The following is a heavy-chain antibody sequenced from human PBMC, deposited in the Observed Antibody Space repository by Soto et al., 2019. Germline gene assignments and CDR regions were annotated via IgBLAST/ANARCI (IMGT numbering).Heavy chain of an antibody. Sequence: QLQLQESGPRLVKPSENLSLTCSVSGGSISGFSWSWVRQPPGKALEWIGHISYIGSTNYNPSLQSRVTISVDTSKNHFSLKLSSVTAADTAVYYCTRVARFGTKQWLTYWGQGTLVSVSS. CDR3: TRVARFGTKQWLTY. CDR2: ISYIGST. V-gene: IGHV4-59*01. CDR1: GGSISGFS. D-gene: IGHD6-19*01. J-gene: IGHJ4*02.